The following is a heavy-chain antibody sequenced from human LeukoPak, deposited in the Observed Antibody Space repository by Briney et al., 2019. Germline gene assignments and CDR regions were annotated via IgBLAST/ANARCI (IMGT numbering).Heavy chain of an antibody. J-gene: IGHJ3*02. CDR3: ARVKEASAFDI. V-gene: IGHV3-21*01. CDR2: ISSSSSYI. Sequence: GGSLRLSCAASGFTFNSYNMNWVRQAPGKGLEWVSSISSSSSYIYYADSVKGRLTISRDNAKNSLYLQMNSLRAEDTAVYYCARVKEASAFDIWGQGTMVTVSS. D-gene: IGHD5-12*01. CDR1: GFTFNSYN.